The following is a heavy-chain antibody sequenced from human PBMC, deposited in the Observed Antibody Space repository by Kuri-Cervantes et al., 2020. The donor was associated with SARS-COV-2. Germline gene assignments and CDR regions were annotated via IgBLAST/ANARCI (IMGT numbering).Heavy chain of an antibody. Sequence: ASVKVSCKASEYTFTGYYMHWVRQAPGQGLEWMGWINPNSGGTNYAQKFQGRVTMTRDTSISTAYMELSRLRSDDTAVYYCASLELTGGYDSAFRGFDPWGQGTLVTVSS. CDR1: EYTFTGYY. CDR2: INPNSGGT. V-gene: IGHV1-2*02. D-gene: IGHD5-12*01. J-gene: IGHJ5*02. CDR3: ASLELTGGYDSAFRGFDP.